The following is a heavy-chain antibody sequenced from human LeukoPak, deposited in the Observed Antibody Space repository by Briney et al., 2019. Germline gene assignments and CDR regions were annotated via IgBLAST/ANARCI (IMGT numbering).Heavy chain of an antibody. Sequence: PGGSLRLSCAASGLIFSSFAMSWVRQGPARGLEWVSSIRGNGEKFYADSVKGRLTLSSDISRNTVYFQLNNLRVEDTAIYYCARASWVSSIDAVRWGQGTLVTVSS. CDR3: ARASWVSSIDAVR. CDR1: GLIFSSFA. D-gene: IGHD6-13*01. CDR2: IRGNGEK. V-gene: IGHV3-23*01. J-gene: IGHJ4*02.